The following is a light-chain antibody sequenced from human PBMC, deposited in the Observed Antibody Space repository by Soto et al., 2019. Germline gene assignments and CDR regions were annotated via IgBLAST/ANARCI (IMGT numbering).Light chain of an antibody. Sequence: DIQMTQSPSAMSASVGDRVTITCRASQSINNLLAWYQQKPGKAPKFLIYDVSTLESGVPSRFSGSGSGTEFTLTISSLQPDDFATYYCQQYNSYAWTFGKGTKVDIK. CDR2: DVS. CDR1: QSINNL. J-gene: IGKJ1*01. V-gene: IGKV1-5*01. CDR3: QQYNSYAWT.